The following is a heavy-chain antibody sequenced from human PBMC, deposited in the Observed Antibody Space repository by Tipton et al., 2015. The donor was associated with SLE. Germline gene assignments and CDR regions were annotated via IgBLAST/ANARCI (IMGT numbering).Heavy chain of an antibody. CDR2: IRSKANSYAT. Sequence: SLRLSCAASGLTFSVSAMHWVRQASGKGLEWVGRIRSKANSYATGYAESVKGRFTISRDDSKNTAYLQMNSLKIEDTAVYYCIRDGYYYDSSGYYEGSVYWGQGTLVTVSS. V-gene: IGHV3-73*01. J-gene: IGHJ4*02. CDR1: GLTFSVSA. D-gene: IGHD3-22*01. CDR3: IRDGYYYDSSGYYEGSVY.